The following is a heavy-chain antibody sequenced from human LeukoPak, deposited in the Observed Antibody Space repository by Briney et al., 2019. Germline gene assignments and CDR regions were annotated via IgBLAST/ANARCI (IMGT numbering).Heavy chain of an antibody. CDR2: IGTAGDT. CDR1: GFTFSSYD. J-gene: IGHJ3*02. D-gene: IGHD5-18*01. Sequence: GGSLRLSCAACGFTFSSYDMHWVRQATGKGLEWVSAIGTAGDTYYPGSVKGQFTISRENAKNSLYLQMNSLRAGDTAVYYCARARSSYGYGDAFDIWGQGTMVTVSS. CDR3: ARARSSYGYGDAFDI. V-gene: IGHV3-13*03.